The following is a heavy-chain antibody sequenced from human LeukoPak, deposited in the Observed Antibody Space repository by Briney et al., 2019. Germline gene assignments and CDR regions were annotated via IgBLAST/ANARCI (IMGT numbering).Heavy chain of an antibody. D-gene: IGHD6-13*01. CDR2: IRYDGSNK. Sequence: PGGSLRLSCAASGFTFSDYYMSWIRQAPGKGLEWVAFIRYDGSNKYYADSVKGRFTISRDNSKNTLYLQMNSLRAEDTAVYYCAKSHIAWQLADWFDPWGQGTLVTVSS. CDR1: GFTFSDYY. J-gene: IGHJ5*02. V-gene: IGHV3-30*02. CDR3: AKSHIAWQLADWFDP.